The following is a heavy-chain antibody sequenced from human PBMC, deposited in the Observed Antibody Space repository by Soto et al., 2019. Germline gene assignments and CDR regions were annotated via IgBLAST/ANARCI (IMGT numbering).Heavy chain of an antibody. V-gene: IGHV3-48*03. Sequence: EVQLVESGGGLVQPGGSLRLSCAASGFTFSSYEMNWVRQAPGKGLEWVSYISSSGSTIYYADSVKGRLTISRDNANNARYLQMNRRRAEDTAVYYWARGQSSRGGGYFDYWGQETLVTVSS. D-gene: IGHD3-16*01. CDR2: ISSSGSTI. CDR1: GFTFSSYE. J-gene: IGHJ4*02. CDR3: ARGQSSRGGGYFDY.